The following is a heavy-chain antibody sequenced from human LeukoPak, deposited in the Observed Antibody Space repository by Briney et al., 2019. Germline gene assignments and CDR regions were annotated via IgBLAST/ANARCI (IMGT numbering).Heavy chain of an antibody. CDR1: GYTFTGYY. CDR2: INPNSGNT. Sequence: ASVKVSCKASGYTFTGYYMHWVRQAPGQGLEWMGWINPNSGNTGYAQKFQGRVTITRNTSISTAYMELSSLRSEDTAVYYCARSSESGSFGYWGQGTLVTVSS. CDR3: ARSSESGSFGY. D-gene: IGHD5-12*01. J-gene: IGHJ4*02. V-gene: IGHV1-8*03.